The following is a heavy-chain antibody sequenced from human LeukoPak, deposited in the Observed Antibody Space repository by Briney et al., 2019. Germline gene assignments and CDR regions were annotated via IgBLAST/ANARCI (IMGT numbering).Heavy chain of an antibody. CDR1: GGSISSYY. V-gene: IGHV4-59*01. D-gene: IGHD5-18*01. J-gene: IGHJ4*02. CDR2: IYYSGST. CDR3: ARGNTAMVESLDY. Sequence: SETLSLTCTVFGGSISSYYWSWIRQPPGKGLEWIGYIYYSGSTNYNPSLKSRVTISVDTSKNQFSLKLSSVTAADTAVYYCARGNTAMVESLDYWGQGTLVTVSS.